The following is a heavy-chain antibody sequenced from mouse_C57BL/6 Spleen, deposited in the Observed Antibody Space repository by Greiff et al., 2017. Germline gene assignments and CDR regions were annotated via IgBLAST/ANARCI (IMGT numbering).Heavy chain of an antibody. CDR1: GYTFTDYY. Sequence: VQLQQSGAELVRPGASVKLSCKASGYTFTDYYINWVKQRPGQGLEWIARIYPGSGNTYYNEKFKGKATLTAEKSSSTAYMQLSSLTSEDSAVXFWESAVYYGYDGEYYDAMDYWGQGTTVTVSS. J-gene: IGHJ4*01. CDR2: IYPGSGNT. D-gene: IGHD2-2*01. V-gene: IGHV1-76*01. CDR3: ESAVYYGYDGEYYDAMDY.